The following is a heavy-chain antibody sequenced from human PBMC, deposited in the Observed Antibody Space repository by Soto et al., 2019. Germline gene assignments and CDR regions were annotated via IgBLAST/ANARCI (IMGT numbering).Heavy chain of an antibody. CDR2: ISYDGSNK. CDR3: AKDQGFYDFWSGYCPDY. V-gene: IGHV3-30*18. CDR1: GFTFSSYG. D-gene: IGHD3-3*01. J-gene: IGHJ4*02. Sequence: PGGSLRLSCAASGFTFSSYGMHWVRQAPGKGLEWVAVISYDGSNKYYADSVKGRFTISRDNSKNTLYLQMNSLRAEDTAVYYCAKDQGFYDFWSGYCPDYWGQGTLVTVSS.